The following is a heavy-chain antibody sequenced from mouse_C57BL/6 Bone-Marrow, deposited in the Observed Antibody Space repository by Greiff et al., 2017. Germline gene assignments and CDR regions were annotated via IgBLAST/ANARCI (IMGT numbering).Heavy chain of an antibody. V-gene: IGHV10-1*01. Sequence: EVQLVESGGGLVQPKGSLKLSCAASGFSFNTYAMNWVRQAPGKGLEWVARIRSKSNNYATYYADSVKDRFTISRDDSESMLYLQMNNLKTEDTAMYYCESSYYGNYGAMDYWGQGTSVTVSS. CDR3: ESSYYGNYGAMDY. J-gene: IGHJ4*01. D-gene: IGHD2-1*01. CDR2: IRSKSNNYAT. CDR1: GFSFNTYA.